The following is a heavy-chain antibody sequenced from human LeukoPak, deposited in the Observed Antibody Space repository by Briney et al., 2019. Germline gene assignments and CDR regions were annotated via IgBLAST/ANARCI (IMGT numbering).Heavy chain of an antibody. CDR1: VFTLSNAW. CDR3: STERYFYGSGSYQVDAFDI. Sequence: GGSLRLSCAASVFTLSNAWMSWVRQAPGKGLEWVCRIKSKTDGGTTDYAAPVKGRFTISRDDSKNTLYLQMNSLKTEDAAVYFCSTERYFYGSGSYQVDAFDIWGQGTMVTVSS. J-gene: IGHJ3*02. V-gene: IGHV3-15*01. CDR2: IKSKTDGGTT. D-gene: IGHD3-10*01.